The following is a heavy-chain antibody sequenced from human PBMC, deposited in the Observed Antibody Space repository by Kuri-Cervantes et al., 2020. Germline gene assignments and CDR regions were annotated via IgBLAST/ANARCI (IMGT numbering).Heavy chain of an antibody. D-gene: IGHD1-26*01. CDR3: ARVRGGSYDY. J-gene: IGHJ4*02. V-gene: IGHV3-30-3*01. CDR2: ISYDGSNK. Sequence: GGSLRLSCTASGFTFGDYAMSWFRQAPGKGLEWVAVISYDGSNKYYADSVKGRFTISRDNSKNTLYLQMNSLRAEDTAVYYCARVRGGSYDYWGQGTLVTVSS. CDR1: GFTFGDYA.